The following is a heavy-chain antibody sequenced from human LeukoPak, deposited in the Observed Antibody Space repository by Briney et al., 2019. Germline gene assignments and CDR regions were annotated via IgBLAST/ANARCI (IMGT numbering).Heavy chain of an antibody. CDR1: RYSFTSYW. J-gene: IGHJ4*02. V-gene: IGHV5-51*01. CDR3: ATTGPEYSSSWYLHF. Sequence: GESLKISCKASRYSFTSYWIGWVRQMPGKGLEWMEVIYPGDSDTRYSPSFQGQVTISADKSISTAYLQWSSLKASDTAMYYCATTGPEYSSSWYLHFWGQGTLVTVSS. D-gene: IGHD6-13*01. CDR2: IYPGDSDT.